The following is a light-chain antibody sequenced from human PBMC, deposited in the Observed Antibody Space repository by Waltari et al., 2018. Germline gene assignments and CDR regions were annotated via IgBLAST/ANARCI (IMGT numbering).Light chain of an antibody. CDR3: QQYYSYPWT. CDR2: AAS. Sequence: ASTGDRVTITCRASQGISSYLAWYQQKPGKAPKLLIYAASTLQSGVPSRFSGSGSGTDFTLTISCLQSEDFATYYCQQYYSYPWTFGQGTKVEIK. J-gene: IGKJ1*01. V-gene: IGKV1-8*01. CDR1: QGISSY.